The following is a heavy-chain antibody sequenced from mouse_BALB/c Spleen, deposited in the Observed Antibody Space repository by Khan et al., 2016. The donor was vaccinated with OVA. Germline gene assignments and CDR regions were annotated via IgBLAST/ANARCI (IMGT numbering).Heavy chain of an antibody. J-gene: IGHJ3*01. Sequence: EVELVESGGDLVKPGGSLKLSCAASGFTFSTYGMSWVRQTPDKRLEWVATISSGGDYTYYPDSVKGRYTISRDNAKNTLYLQMSSLKSEDTATYYCARHNYGWFAYWGQGTLVTVSA. D-gene: IGHD1-1*01. CDR1: GFTFSTYG. CDR3: ARHNYGWFAY. V-gene: IGHV5-6*01. CDR2: ISSGGDYT.